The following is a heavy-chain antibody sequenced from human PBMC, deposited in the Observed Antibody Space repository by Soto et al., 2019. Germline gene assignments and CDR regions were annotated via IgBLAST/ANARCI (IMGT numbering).Heavy chain of an antibody. CDR2: ISACNGNT. CDR1: GYTFTSYG. CDR3: ARILRYFDWTYYYGMDV. J-gene: IGHJ6*02. Sequence: ASVKVSCKASGYTFTSYGISWVRQAPGQGLEWMGWISACNGNTNYAQKLQGRVTMTTDTSTSTAYMELRSLRSDDTAVYYCARILRYFDWTYYYGMDVGGQGTTVTVSS. D-gene: IGHD3-9*01. V-gene: IGHV1-18*01.